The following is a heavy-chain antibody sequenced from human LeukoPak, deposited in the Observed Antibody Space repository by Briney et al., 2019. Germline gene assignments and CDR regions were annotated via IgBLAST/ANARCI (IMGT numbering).Heavy chain of an antibody. J-gene: IGHJ6*02. CDR3: ARASGFYGVGYYGMDV. V-gene: IGHV4-59*01. D-gene: IGHD4-17*01. CDR2: IYYSGST. CDR1: GGSISSYY. Sequence: SETLSLTCTVSGGSISSYYWSWIRQHPGKGLEWIGYIYYSGSTNYNPSLKSRVTISVDTSKNQFSLKLSSVTAADTAVYYCARASGFYGVGYYGMDVWGQGTTVTVSS.